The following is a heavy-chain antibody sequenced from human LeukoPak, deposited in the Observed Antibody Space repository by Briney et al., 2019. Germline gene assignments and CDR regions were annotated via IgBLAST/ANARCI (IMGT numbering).Heavy chain of an antibody. D-gene: IGHD6-13*01. CDR3: AKSFGPVIAAAGTGAD. CDR1: GFTFSSDA. Sequence: GGSLRLSCAASGFTFSSDAMSWVRQAPGKGLEWVSAISGGGTYYAGSVKGRFTISRDNSKNTLYLQMNSLRAEDTAVYYCAKSFGPVIAAAGTGADWGQGTLVTVSS. V-gene: IGHV3-23*01. J-gene: IGHJ4*02. CDR2: ISGGGT.